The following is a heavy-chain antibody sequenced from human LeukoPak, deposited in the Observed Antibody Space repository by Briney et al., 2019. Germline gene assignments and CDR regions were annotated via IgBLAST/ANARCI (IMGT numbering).Heavy chain of an antibody. D-gene: IGHD2-21*02. V-gene: IGHV3-23*01. Sequence: PGASLRLSCAASGFTFSSYAMSWVRQAPGKGPEWVSAISGSGGSTYYADSVKGRFTISRDNSKNTLYLQMNSLRAEDTAVYYCAKDMAYCGGDCYWFDYWGQGTLVTVSS. CDR3: AKDMAYCGGDCYWFDY. CDR2: ISGSGGST. J-gene: IGHJ4*02. CDR1: GFTFSSYA.